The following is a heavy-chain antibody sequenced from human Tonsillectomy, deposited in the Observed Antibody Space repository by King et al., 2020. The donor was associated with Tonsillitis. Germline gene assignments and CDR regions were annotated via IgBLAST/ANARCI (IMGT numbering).Heavy chain of an antibody. CDR3: VTDCSGGGCYSEYFEL. CDR2: ISIDGSRA. Sequence: VQLVESGGGLVQPGGSLRLSCSASGFTFNSHAMHWVRQAPGKGLEWLSAISIDGSRAYYADSVKGRFPISRDNSKNTLYLQMSSLRAEDTAVYYCVTDCSGGGCYSEYFELWGQGTLVTVSS. J-gene: IGHJ4*02. D-gene: IGHD2-15*01. V-gene: IGHV3-64D*06. CDR1: GFTFNSHA.